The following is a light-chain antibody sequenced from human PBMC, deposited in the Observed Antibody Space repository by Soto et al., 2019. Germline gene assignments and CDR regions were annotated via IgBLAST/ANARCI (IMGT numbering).Light chain of an antibody. CDR1: SGDIGTYNL. CDR2: EGN. J-gene: IGLJ1*01. CDR3: TSYTSSNTLYV. V-gene: IGLV2-14*02. Sequence: QSALTQPASVSGSPGQSITISCTGTSGDIGTYNLVSWYQQYPGRAPKLIIFEGNKRPSGVSNRFSGAKSGNTASLTISGLQTEDEADYYCTSYTSSNTLYVFGPGTKVTVL.